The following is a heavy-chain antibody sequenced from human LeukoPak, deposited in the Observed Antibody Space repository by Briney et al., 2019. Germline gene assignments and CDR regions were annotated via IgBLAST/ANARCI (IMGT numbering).Heavy chain of an antibody. CDR2: MNPNSGNT. J-gene: IGHJ6*02. CDR3: ARDYYGYYGMDV. CDR1: GYTFTSYD. V-gene: IGHV1-8*01. Sequence: GASVKVSCKASGYTFTSYDINWVRQATGQGLEWMGWMNPNSGNTGYAQKFQGRVTMTRNTSISTAYMELSSLRSEDTAVYYFARDYYGYYGMDVWGQGTTVTVSS. D-gene: IGHD3-10*01.